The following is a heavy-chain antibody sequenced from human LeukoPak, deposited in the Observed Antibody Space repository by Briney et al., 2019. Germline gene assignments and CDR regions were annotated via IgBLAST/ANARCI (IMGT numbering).Heavy chain of an antibody. Sequence: PSETLSLTCAVYGGSFSGYYWSWIRQPPGKGLEWIGEINHSGSTNYNPSLKSRVTISVDTSKNQFSLKLSSVTAADTAVYCCARGEDIAAARVPLFDYWGQGTLVTVSS. J-gene: IGHJ4*02. CDR1: GGSFSGYY. V-gene: IGHV4-34*01. D-gene: IGHD6-13*01. CDR2: INHSGST. CDR3: ARGEDIAAARVPLFDY.